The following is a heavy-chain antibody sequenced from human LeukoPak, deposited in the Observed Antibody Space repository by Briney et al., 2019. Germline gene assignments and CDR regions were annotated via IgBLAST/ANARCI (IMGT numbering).Heavy chain of an antibody. CDR1: GFTFSSYA. CDR2: ISGSGGSA. J-gene: IGHJ4*02. V-gene: IGHV3-23*01. D-gene: IGHD3-10*01. Sequence: GGSLRLSCAASGFTFSSYAMTWVRQAPGKGLEWVSAISGSGGSAYYADSVKGRFTISRDNSKNTLYLQMNSLRAEDTAVYYCAKTVSGSYSYQGGDYWGQGALVTVSS. CDR3: AKTVSGSYSYQGGDY.